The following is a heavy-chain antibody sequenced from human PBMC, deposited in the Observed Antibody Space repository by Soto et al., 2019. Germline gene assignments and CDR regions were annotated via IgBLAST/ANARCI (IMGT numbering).Heavy chain of an antibody. Sequence: EVQLLESGGGLVQPGGSLRLSCAASGFTFSSYAMSWVRQAPGKGLEWVSAISGSGGSTYYADSVKGRFTISRDNSKNTLYLQMNSLRAEDAAVYYCAKDLKPCSRGSCYRGLNFDYWGQGTLVTVSS. CDR1: GFTFSSYA. D-gene: IGHD2-15*01. CDR3: AKDLKPCSRGSCYRGLNFDY. J-gene: IGHJ4*02. CDR2: ISGSGGST. V-gene: IGHV3-23*01.